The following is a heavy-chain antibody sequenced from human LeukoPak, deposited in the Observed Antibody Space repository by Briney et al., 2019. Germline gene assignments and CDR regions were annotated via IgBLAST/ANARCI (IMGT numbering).Heavy chain of an antibody. J-gene: IGHJ3*02. D-gene: IGHD3-9*01. Sequence: PGGSLRLSCAASGFTFSSYSMNWVRQAPGKGLEWVSYISSSSSTIYYADSVKGRFTISRDNAKNSLYLQMNSLRAEDTAVYYCARDPYYDILTAPHAFDIWGQGTMVTVSS. CDR1: GFTFSSYS. CDR3: ARDPYYDILTAPHAFDI. CDR2: ISSSSSTI. V-gene: IGHV3-48*01.